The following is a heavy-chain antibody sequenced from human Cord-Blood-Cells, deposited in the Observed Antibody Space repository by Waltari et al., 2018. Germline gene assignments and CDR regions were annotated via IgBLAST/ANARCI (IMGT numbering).Heavy chain of an antibody. J-gene: IGHJ5*02. CDR3: ARKKGSSSWYWFDP. Sequence: GQLVESGGGLVQPGGSLRLSCAASGFTFSSYSMNWVRQAPGKGLEWVSYISSSSSTIYYADSVKGRFTISRDNAKNSLYLQMNSLRDEDTAVYYCARKKGSSSWYWFDPWGQGTLVTVSS. CDR1: GFTFSSYS. CDR2: ISSSSSTI. V-gene: IGHV3-48*02. D-gene: IGHD6-13*01.